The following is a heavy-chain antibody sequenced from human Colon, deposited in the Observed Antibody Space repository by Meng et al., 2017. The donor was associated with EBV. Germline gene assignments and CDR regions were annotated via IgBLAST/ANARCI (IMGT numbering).Heavy chain of an antibody. V-gene: IGHV4-30-4*01. Sequence: ASGTELVNPSQTPSHTCGVSCNYFNSRGFYRSPIRQPPGKGLKWIGYIYFTGRTYYSPSLKSRLNISIDTSKNQFSLRLTSVTAADTAVYYCARGGGSFRFQFWGLGTLVTVSS. CDR2: IYFTGRT. J-gene: IGHJ4*02. CDR1: CNYFNSRGFY. CDR3: ARGGGSFRFQF. D-gene: IGHD2-15*01.